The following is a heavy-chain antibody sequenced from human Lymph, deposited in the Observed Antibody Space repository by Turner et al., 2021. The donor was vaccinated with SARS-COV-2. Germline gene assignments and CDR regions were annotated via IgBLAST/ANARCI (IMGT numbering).Heavy chain of an antibody. CDR3: ARMGSSSWYFDY. CDR2: KKQDGKEK. V-gene: IGHV3-7*01. Sequence: EVQLVASGGGLVQPGGSLRLSCAASGFTVSYYWMGWVRQGPGKGEEWVANKKQDGKEKYYVDSVKGRFTISRDNAKNSLFLQMNSLRAEETAVDYCARMGSSSWYFDYWGQGTLVTVSS. CDR1: GFTVSYYW. D-gene: IGHD1-26*01. J-gene: IGHJ4*02.